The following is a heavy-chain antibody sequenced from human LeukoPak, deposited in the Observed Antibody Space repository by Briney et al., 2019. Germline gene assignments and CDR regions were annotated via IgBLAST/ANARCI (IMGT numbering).Heavy chain of an antibody. V-gene: IGHV3-53*01. J-gene: IGHJ4*02. D-gene: IGHD4-17*01. CDR1: GFTVSSNY. CDR2: IYPGGTT. Sequence: PGGSLRLSCAASGFTVSSNYMSWVRQAPGKGLEWVSIIYPGGTTYYADSVKGRFTISRDNSNTIEYLQMNILKADDAAVYYCARADDFGDYDCWGQGTLVTVSA. CDR3: ARADDFGDYDC.